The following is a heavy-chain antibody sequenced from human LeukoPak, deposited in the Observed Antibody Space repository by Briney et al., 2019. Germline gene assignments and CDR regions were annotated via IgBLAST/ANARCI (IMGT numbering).Heavy chain of an antibody. CDR2: INPSGGST. Sequence: GASVKVSCKASGYTFISYYMHWVRQAPGQGLEWMGIINPSGGSTSYAQKFQGGVTLTRDTSTSTVYMELSSLRSEDTAVYYCAREKLYGGYPYYYYYGLDVWGQGTTVTVSS. V-gene: IGHV1-46*01. D-gene: IGHD5-12*01. J-gene: IGHJ6*02. CDR3: AREKLYGGYPYYYYYGLDV. CDR1: GYTFISYY.